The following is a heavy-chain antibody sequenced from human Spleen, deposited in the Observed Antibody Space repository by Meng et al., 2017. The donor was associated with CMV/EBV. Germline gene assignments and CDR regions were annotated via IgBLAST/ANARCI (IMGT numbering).Heavy chain of an antibody. J-gene: IGHJ4*02. D-gene: IGHD3-3*02. CDR2: VHYTGST. CDR3: ARDSLEGSHHSWSNYYTGFEY. CDR1: GASISSNY. V-gene: IGHV4-59*01. Sequence: SETLSLTCTVSGASISSNYWSWIRQSPGKGLEWIGYVHYTGSTNYNPSFKPRVTMSVDTSKNQFSLKLTSVTAADTAVYFCARDSLEGSHHSWSNYYTGFEYWGQGKLVTVSS.